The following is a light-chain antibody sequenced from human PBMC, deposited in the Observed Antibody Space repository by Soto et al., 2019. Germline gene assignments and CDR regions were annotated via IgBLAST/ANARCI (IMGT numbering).Light chain of an antibody. J-gene: IGKJ1*01. CDR3: HQYNSYST. CDR2: DAS. V-gene: IGKV1-5*01. CDR1: QSISSW. Sequence: DIQITQSPSTLSSSVVDRFTITCRASQSISSWLDWYQQKPGKAPKLLIYDASSLESGVPSRFSGSGSGTEFTLTISSLQPDDFATYYCHQYNSYSTFGQGTKVDIK.